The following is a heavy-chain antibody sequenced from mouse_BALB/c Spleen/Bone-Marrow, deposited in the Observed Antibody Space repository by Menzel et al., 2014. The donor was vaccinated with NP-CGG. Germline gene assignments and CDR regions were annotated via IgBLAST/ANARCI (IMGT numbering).Heavy chain of an antibody. CDR1: GFTFSSYT. CDR2: ISNGGDST. V-gene: IGHV5-12-2*01. D-gene: IGHD2-4*01. Sequence: DVMLVESGGGLVQPGGSLKLSCTASGFTFSSYTMSWVRQIPEKRLEWVAYISNGGDSTYYPDTVKGRFTISRDNAKNTLFLQKSSLKSEDTDMYYCARHYYDYDYYAMDYWGQGTSVTVSS. J-gene: IGHJ4*01. CDR3: ARHYYDYDYYAMDY.